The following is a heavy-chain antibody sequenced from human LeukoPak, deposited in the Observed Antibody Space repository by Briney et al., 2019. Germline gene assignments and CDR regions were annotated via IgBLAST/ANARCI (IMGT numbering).Heavy chain of an antibody. V-gene: IGHV1-3*01. Sequence: ASVKVSCKASRYTFTSYAMHWVRQAPGQRLEWMGWINAGNGNTKYSQKFQGRVTITRDTSASTAYMELSSLRSEDTAVYYCARVTELLVTDAFDIWGQGTMVTVSS. J-gene: IGHJ3*02. CDR2: INAGNGNT. CDR3: ARVTELLVTDAFDI. CDR1: RYTFTSYA. D-gene: IGHD1-26*01.